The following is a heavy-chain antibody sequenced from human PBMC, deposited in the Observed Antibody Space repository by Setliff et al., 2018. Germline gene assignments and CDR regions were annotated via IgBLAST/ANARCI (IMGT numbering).Heavy chain of an antibody. CDR2: IYHSGST. D-gene: IGHD1-26*01. V-gene: IGHV4-30-4*08. J-gene: IGHJ3*01. Sequence: SETLSLTCTVSGDSISSGDYFWSWNRQPPGKGLEWIAYIYHSGSTYYNPSLKSRVTMSVDTSKNQFSLHLTSVTAADTAVYYCAREVGTSTSSDAFDVWGQGMMVTVSS. CDR1: GDSISSGDYF. CDR3: AREVGTSTSSDAFDV.